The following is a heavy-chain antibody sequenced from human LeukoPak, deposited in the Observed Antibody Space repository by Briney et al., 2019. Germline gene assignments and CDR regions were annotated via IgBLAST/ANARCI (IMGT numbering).Heavy chain of an antibody. CDR3: ATDRKNSSSVGP. J-gene: IGHJ5*02. V-gene: IGHV3-11*01. CDR2: ISESRNII. Sequence: GGSLRLSCVASGFTFSDYYVNWIRQAPGKGLEWVSYISESRNIINYADFVEGRFTISRDNAKNSLYLQMNSLRAEDTAVYYCATDRKNSSSVGPWGQGTLVTVSS. D-gene: IGHD6-6*01. CDR1: GFTFSDYY.